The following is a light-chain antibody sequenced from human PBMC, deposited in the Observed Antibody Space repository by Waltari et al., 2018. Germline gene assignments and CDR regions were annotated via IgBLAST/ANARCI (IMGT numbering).Light chain of an antibody. CDR3: SSYTSSSPWV. CDR2: DVS. J-gene: IGLJ3*02. CDR1: SSDVGGYNY. V-gene: IGLV2-14*01. Sequence: QSALTQPASVSGSPGQSITISCTGTSSDVGGYNYVSWYQQHPGKAPKLMIYDVSKRPSGVFNRFSGSKSGNTASLTISGLQAEDEADYYCSSYTSSSPWVFGGGTKLTVL.